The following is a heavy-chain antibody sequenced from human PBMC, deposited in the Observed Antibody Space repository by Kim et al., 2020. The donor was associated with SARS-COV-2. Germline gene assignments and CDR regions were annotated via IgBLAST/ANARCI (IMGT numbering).Heavy chain of an antibody. J-gene: IGHJ6*02. D-gene: IGHD6-13*01. Sequence: SLKSRVTISVDKSKNQFSLKLSSVTAADTAVYYWARAQQLVSDYYYGMDVWGQGTTVTVSS. V-gene: IGHV4-4*02. CDR3: ARAQQLVSDYYYGMDV.